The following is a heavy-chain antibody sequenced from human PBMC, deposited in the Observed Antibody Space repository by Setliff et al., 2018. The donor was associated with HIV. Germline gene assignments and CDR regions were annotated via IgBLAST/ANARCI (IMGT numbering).Heavy chain of an antibody. CDR2: INGDGSST. CDR1: GFTFSNNW. Sequence: GGSLRLSCAASGFTFSNNWMHWVRQAPGKGLVWVSRINGDGSSTLYADSVKGRFTISRDNAKNTLYLQMNSLRAEDTAVYYCTTPRISGSSGWYFDYWGHGTLVTVSS. V-gene: IGHV3-74*01. D-gene: IGHD3-10*01. CDR3: TTPRISGSSGWYFDY. J-gene: IGHJ4*01.